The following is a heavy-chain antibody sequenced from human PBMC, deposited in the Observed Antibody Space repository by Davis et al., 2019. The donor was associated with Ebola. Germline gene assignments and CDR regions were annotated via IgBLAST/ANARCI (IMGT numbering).Heavy chain of an antibody. CDR2: ISGGGEGT. V-gene: IGHV3-23*01. Sequence: GGSLRLSCAASGFTFSRYAMTWVRQAPGKGLQWVSTISGGGEGTDYADSVKGRFTMSRDNSKNQLFLQMNSLRDEDTAVYYCAKPGYCSGGGCYHDYWGQGALVTVSS. CDR3: AKPGYCSGGGCYHDY. D-gene: IGHD2-15*01. J-gene: IGHJ4*02. CDR1: GFTFSRYA.